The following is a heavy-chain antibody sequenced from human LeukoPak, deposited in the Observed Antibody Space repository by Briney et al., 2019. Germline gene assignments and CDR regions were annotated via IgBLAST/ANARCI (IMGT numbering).Heavy chain of an antibody. D-gene: IGHD3-10*01. J-gene: IGHJ4*02. V-gene: IGHV4-34*01. CDR1: GGSFSGYY. CDR2: INHSGST. CDR3: ASTRPRITMVRGAKKAPRCFDY. Sequence: SETLSLTCAVYGGSFSGYYWSWIRQPPGKGLEWIGEINHSGSTNYNPSLKSRVTISVDTSKNQFSLKLSSVTAADTAAYYCASTRPRITMVRGAKKAPRCFDYWGQGTLVTVSS.